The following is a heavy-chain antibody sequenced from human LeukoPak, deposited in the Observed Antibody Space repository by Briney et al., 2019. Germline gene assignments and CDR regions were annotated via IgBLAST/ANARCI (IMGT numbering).Heavy chain of an antibody. D-gene: IGHD3-3*02. CDR2: VDSAGDT. CDR1: GFAFSDYD. Sequence: GGSLRLSCAASGFAFSDYDIHWVRQPAGKGLEWVSVVDSAGDTYYPGSVKGRFTVSRDNAKNSVFLQLNSLTAGDTAVYYCTRGISKSRDAFDLWGQGAMVTVSS. V-gene: IGHV3-13*01. CDR3: TRGISKSRDAFDL. J-gene: IGHJ3*01.